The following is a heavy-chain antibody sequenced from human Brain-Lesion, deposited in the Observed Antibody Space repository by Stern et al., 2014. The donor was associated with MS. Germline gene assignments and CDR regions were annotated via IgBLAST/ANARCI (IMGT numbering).Heavy chain of an antibody. CDR2: ICVDGAKK. Sequence: QVQLVESGGGVVQPGRSLRLSCEVSGFTFSSYGMHWVRQAPGQGLEWVAGICVDGAKKNYIESVKGRFTISRDNSKNTLSLQMTSLRAEDTAVYYCAKDKKDSSGWNLYFYGMDVWGQGTTVIVSS. J-gene: IGHJ6*02. CDR3: AKDKKDSSGWNLYFYGMDV. V-gene: IGHV3-33*06. CDR1: GFTFSSYG. D-gene: IGHD6-19*01.